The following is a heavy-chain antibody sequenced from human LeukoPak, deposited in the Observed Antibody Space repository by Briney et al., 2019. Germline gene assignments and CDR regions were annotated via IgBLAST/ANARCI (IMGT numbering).Heavy chain of an antibody. CDR2: IYYSGST. Sequence: SETLSLTCTVSGGSISSSSYYWGWIRQPPGKGLEWIGSIYYSGSTYYNPSLKSRVTISVDTSKNQFSLKLSSVTAADTAVYYCATSLPKSTGYYYYGMDVWGQGTTVTVSS. V-gene: IGHV4-39*07. D-gene: IGHD2-2*01. J-gene: IGHJ6*02. CDR1: GGSISSSSYY. CDR3: ATSLPKSTGYYYYGMDV.